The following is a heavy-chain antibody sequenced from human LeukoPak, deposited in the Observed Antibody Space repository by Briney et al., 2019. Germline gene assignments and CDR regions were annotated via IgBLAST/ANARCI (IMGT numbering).Heavy chain of an antibody. CDR1: GFSISSGFY. D-gene: IGHD1-26*01. J-gene: IGHJ6*03. V-gene: IGHV4-38-2*01. Sequence: NPSETLSLTCAVSGFSISSGFYWVWIRQPPGKGLEWIGSIYHSGSTYYNPSLKSRVTISVDTSKNQFSLKLSSVTAADTAVYYCASGVVEWEYYYYYMDVWGKGTTVTVSS. CDR2: IYHSGST. CDR3: ASGVVEWEYYYYYMDV.